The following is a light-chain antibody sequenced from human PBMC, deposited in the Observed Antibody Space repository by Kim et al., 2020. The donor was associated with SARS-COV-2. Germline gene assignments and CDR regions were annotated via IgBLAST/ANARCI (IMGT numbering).Light chain of an antibody. CDR3: SSYTSSSTYD. J-gene: IGLJ1*01. Sequence: GQLVHSTCTGTRSDVRSYNRVSWYQQPPGTAPKHIIYEVSNRHSGVPDRFSGSKAGNTASLTISGLQAEDEADYYCSSYTSSSTYDFGTGTKVTVL. CDR1: RSDVRSYNR. CDR2: EVS. V-gene: IGLV2-18*02.